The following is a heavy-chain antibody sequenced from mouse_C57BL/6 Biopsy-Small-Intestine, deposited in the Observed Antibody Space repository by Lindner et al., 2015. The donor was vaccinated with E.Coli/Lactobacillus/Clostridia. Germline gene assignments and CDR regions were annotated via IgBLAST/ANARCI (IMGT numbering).Heavy chain of an antibody. CDR2: IYPGGGYT. V-gene: IGHV1-63*01. D-gene: IGHD2-12*01. CDR3: ARRDYSYSWYAN. CDR1: GYTFSNYW. J-gene: IGHJ3*01. Sequence: VQLQESGAELVRPGTSVKMSCKASGYTFSNYWIGWTKQRPGHGLEWIGDIYPGGGYTNFNEKFKGKATLTADKSSSTAYMQFNSLTSEDSAIYYCARRDYSYSWYANWGQGTLVTVSA.